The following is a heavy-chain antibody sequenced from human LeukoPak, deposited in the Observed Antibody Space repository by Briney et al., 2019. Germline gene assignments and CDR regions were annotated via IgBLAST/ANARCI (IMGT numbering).Heavy chain of an antibody. D-gene: IGHD3-22*01. J-gene: IGHJ4*02. CDR3: ARAPALRYYYDSSGYYDY. CDR2: ISYDGSNK. CDR1: GFTFSSYA. Sequence: GGSLRLSCAASGFTFSSYAMHWVRQAPGKGLEWVAVISYDGSNKYYADSVKGRFTISRDNSKNTLYLQMNSLRAEDTAVYYCARAPALRYYYDSSGYYDYWGQGTLVTVSS. V-gene: IGHV3-30*01.